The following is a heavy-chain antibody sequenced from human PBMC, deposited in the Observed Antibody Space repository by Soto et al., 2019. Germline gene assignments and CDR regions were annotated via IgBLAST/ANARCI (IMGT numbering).Heavy chain of an antibody. CDR3: ANPTYWGGDCYGGTRAPDDY. J-gene: IGHJ4*02. CDR1: GFTFSSYA. CDR2: ISGSGGST. D-gene: IGHD2-21*01. Sequence: GSLRLSCAASGFTFSSYAMSWVRQAPGKGLEWVSAISGSGGSTYYADSVKGRFTISRDNSKNTLYLQMNSLRAEDTAVYYCANPTYWGGDCYGGTRAPDDYWGQGTLVTVSS. V-gene: IGHV3-23*01.